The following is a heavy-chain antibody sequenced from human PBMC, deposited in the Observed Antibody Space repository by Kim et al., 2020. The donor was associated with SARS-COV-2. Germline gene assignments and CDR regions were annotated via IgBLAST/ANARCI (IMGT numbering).Heavy chain of an antibody. J-gene: IGHJ4*02. CDR3: AKDCRGGEPGAD. Sequence: VESVKGRFTVSRDNAKNSVSLQMDNLRVEDTAFYYCAKDCRGGEPGADWGQGTLVTVSS. D-gene: IGHD3-10*01. V-gene: IGHV3-7*01.